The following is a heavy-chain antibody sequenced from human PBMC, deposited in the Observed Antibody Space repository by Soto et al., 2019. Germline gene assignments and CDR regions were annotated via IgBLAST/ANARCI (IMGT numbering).Heavy chain of an antibody. CDR2: ISGSGGST. Sequence: GGSLRLSCAASGFTFSSYAMSWVRQAPGKGLEWVSAISGSGGSTYYADSVKGRFTISRDNSKNTLYLQMNSLRAEDTALYYCAKEWHGGVVANWFDPWGQGTLVTVSS. V-gene: IGHV3-23*01. CDR1: GFTFSSYA. CDR3: AKEWHGGVVANWFDP. J-gene: IGHJ5*02. D-gene: IGHD2-15*01.